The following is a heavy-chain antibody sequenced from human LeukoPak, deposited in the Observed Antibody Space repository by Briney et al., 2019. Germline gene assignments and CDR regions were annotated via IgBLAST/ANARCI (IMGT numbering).Heavy chain of an antibody. CDR1: GRPIRYYY. V-gene: IGHV4-59*01. Sequence: SETLSLTCTVPGRPIRYYYWSWIRQPPGKGLERIGYIYYNRSPNYNPSLKSRVTISVDTSKNQFSLKLSSVTAADTAVYYCARGGYSYGYVWGQGTLVTVSS. J-gene: IGHJ4*02. CDR3: ARGGYSYGYV. D-gene: IGHD5-18*01. CDR2: IYYNRSP.